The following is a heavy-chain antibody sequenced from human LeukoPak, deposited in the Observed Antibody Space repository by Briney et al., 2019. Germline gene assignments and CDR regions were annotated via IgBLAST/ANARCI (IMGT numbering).Heavy chain of an antibody. CDR3: ARDRPYDSSGYYGAVGWGYYYYGMDV. J-gene: IGHJ6*02. CDR2: IYYSGST. Sequence: SETLSLTRTVSGGSISSYYWSWIRQPPGKGLEWIGYIYYSGSTNYNPSLKSRVTISVDTSKNQFSLKLSSVTAADTAVYYCARDRPYDSSGYYGAVGWGYYYYGMDVWGQGTTVTVSS. CDR1: GGSISSYY. V-gene: IGHV4-59*01. D-gene: IGHD3-22*01.